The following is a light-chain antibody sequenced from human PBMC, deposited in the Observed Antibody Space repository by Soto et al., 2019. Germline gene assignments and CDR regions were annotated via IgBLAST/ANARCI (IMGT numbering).Light chain of an antibody. J-gene: IGLJ1*01. CDR1: SNDVGGYNH. V-gene: IGLV2-11*01. CDR2: DVS. CDR3: CSYAGSYPYV. Sequence: QSALTQPRSVSGSPGQSVTISCTGTSNDVGGYNHVSWYQQHPGKAPKLMIYDVSKRPSGVPDRFSGSKSGNTASLTISGLQAEDEADYYCCSYAGSYPYVFGTGTKLTVL.